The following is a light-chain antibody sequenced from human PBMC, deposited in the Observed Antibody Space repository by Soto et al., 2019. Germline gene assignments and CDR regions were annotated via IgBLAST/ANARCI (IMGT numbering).Light chain of an antibody. J-gene: IGKJ1*01. CDR1: QTLSSH. V-gene: IGKV1-39*01. Sequence: DILMTQSPASLSASVGDRVIITCRASQTLSSHLNWYQQKPGKAPNLLVYAASSLQSGVPSRFTGSGSGTEFTLTISSLQSEDFAVYYCQQYNNWPPETFGQGTKLDIK. CDR3: QQYNNWPPET. CDR2: AAS.